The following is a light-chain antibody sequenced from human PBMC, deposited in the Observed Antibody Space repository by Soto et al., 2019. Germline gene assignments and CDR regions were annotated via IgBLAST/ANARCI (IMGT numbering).Light chain of an antibody. J-gene: IGLJ1*01. CDR1: NIGSES. V-gene: IGLV3-21*02. CDR3: QVWYSSTDLYV. CDR2: DDS. Sequence: SYELAQPPSVSVAPGQTARITCGGNNIGSESVHWYQQRPGQAPVLVVYDDSDRPPGIPERFSGSNSANTATLTISRVEAGDEADYYCQVWYSSTDLYVFGSGTKVTVL.